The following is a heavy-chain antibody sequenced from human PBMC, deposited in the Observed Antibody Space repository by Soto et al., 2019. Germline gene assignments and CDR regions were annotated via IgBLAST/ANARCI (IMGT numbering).Heavy chain of an antibody. CDR3: AHRLPYSSSALFDY. Sequence: QITLKESGPTLVKPTQTLTLTCTFSGFSLSTSGVGVGWIRQPPGKALEWLALIYWDDDKRYSPSLKSRLTITKDTSKNQVVLTMTNMDPVDTATYYCAHRLPYSSSALFDYWGQGTLVTVSS. CDR2: IYWDDDK. J-gene: IGHJ4*02. CDR1: GFSLSTSGVG. D-gene: IGHD6-6*01. V-gene: IGHV2-5*02.